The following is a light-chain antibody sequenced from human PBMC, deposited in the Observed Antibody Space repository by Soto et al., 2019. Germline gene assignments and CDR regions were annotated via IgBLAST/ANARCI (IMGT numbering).Light chain of an antibody. J-gene: IGLJ1*01. CDR1: SSNIGSGYD. CDR3: QSYDSRLSTYV. CDR2: TNT. V-gene: IGLV1-40*01. Sequence: VLTQPPSVSGAPGQRVTISCTGSSSNIGSGYDVHWYHQLPGTAPKLLIYTNTNRPSGVPDRVSGSKSGTSASLAITGLQAEDEADYYCQSYDSRLSTYVFGNGTKVTV.